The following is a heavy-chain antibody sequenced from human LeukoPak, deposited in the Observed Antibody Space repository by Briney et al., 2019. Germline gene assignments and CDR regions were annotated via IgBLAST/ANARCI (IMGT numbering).Heavy chain of an antibody. V-gene: IGHV3-7*01. CDR3: ARAAGRKLTPLDY. CDR2: IKQDGSEK. Sequence: TGGSLRLSCAASGFTFSSYWMSWVRQAPGKGLEWVANIKQDGSEKYYVDSVKGRFTISRDNAKNSLYLQMNSLRAEDTAVYYCARAAGRKLTPLDYWGQGTLVTVSS. D-gene: IGHD3-10*01. J-gene: IGHJ4*02. CDR1: GFTFSSYW.